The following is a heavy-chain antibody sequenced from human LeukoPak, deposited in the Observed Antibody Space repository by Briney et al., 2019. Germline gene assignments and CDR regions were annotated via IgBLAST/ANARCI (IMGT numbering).Heavy chain of an antibody. CDR2: INPTGTGT. Sequence: ASLKTSCKTSGYNFSNYYMHWVRQAPRQGLEWMGLINPTGTGTNYAQKFRGRVTLTRDTSTTTVYMELSSLRSEDSAVYYCAREESGGYFDYWGQGTLVTVSS. CDR3: AREESGGYFDY. CDR1: GYNFSNYY. J-gene: IGHJ4*02. V-gene: IGHV1-46*01. D-gene: IGHD2-8*02.